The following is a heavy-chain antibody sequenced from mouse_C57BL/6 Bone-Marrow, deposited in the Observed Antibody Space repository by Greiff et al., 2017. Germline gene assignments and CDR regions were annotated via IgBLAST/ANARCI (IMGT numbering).Heavy chain of an antibody. J-gene: IGHJ2*01. Sequence: GGGLVQPKGSLKLSCAASGFSFNTYAMNWVRQAPGKGLEWVARIRSKSNNYATYYADSVKDRFTISRDDSESMLYLQMNNLKTEDTAMYYCVRDDYDQYYFDYWGQGTTLTVSS. CDR1: GFSFNTYA. CDR3: VRDDYDQYYFDY. CDR2: IRSKSNNYAT. D-gene: IGHD2-4*01. V-gene: IGHV10-1*01.